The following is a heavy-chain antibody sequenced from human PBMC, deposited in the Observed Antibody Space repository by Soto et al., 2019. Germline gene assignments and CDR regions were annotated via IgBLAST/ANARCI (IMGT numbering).Heavy chain of an antibody. CDR1: GFTFSNYA. V-gene: IGHV3-23*01. CDR3: AKDLSATSGELLLYFDY. Sequence: GGSLRLSCTASGFTFSNYAMSWVRQAPGKGLEWVSGISGNAGSTYYADSVKGRFTISRDNSKNTLYLQMNSLRAEDTAVYYCAKDLSATSGELLLYFDYWGQGTLVTVSS. CDR2: ISGNAGST. J-gene: IGHJ4*02. D-gene: IGHD1-26*01.